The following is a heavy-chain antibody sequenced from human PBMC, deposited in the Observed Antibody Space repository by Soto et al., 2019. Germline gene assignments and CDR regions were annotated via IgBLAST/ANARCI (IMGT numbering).Heavy chain of an antibody. CDR3: ARARAARTHSRMAV. CDR1: GGTFSTYT. J-gene: IGHJ6*02. CDR2: IIPIFGTP. V-gene: IGHV1-69*13. Sequence: SVKVSCKASGGTFSTYTISWVRQAPGQGLEWMGMIIPIFGTPNYAQKFQGRVTITADESTTTAYMELSSLRSEDTAVYYCARARAARTHSRMAVWGQGTTVTVSS.